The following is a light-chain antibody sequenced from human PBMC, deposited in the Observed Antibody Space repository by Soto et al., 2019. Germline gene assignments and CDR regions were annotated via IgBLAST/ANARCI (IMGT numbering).Light chain of an antibody. J-gene: IGKJ5*01. CDR1: QSVSSY. CDR3: QQYGNAPTT. V-gene: IGKV3-20*01. CDR2: AAS. Sequence: EIVLTQSPGTLSLSPGERATLSCRASQSVSSYLAWYQQKPGQAPRLLIYAASTRATGIPPRFSGSGSGTDLTLHISRLEPEDFAMYYCQQYGNAPTTIGRGTRLEIK.